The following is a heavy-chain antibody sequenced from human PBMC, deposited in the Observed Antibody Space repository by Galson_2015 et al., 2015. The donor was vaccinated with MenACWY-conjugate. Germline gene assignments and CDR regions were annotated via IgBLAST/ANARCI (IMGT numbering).Heavy chain of an antibody. V-gene: IGHV3-7*05. CDR1: GFTFSDFW. Sequence: SLRLSCAASGFTFSDFWMSRVRLVPGQGLEWVAHIMKDGSGKYYVDSVKGRFTISRDNAKNSLNLHMNSLRAEDTAVYFCARYVAALDYWGQGTPVTVSS. CDR3: ARYVAALDY. D-gene: IGHD3-10*02. CDR2: IMKDGSGK. J-gene: IGHJ4*02.